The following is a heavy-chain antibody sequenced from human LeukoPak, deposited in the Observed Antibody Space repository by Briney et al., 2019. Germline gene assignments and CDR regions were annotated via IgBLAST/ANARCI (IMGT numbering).Heavy chain of an antibody. CDR3: ARDFGSSWSFDY. CDR2: ISYDGSNK. D-gene: IGHD6-13*01. Sequence: GGSLRLSCAASGFTFSSYAMHWVRQAPGKGLEWVAVISYDGSNKYYADSVKGRFTISRDNSKNTLYLQMNSLRAEDTAVYYCARDFGSSWSFDYWGQGTLVTVSS. V-gene: IGHV3-30-3*01. J-gene: IGHJ4*02. CDR1: GFTFSSYA.